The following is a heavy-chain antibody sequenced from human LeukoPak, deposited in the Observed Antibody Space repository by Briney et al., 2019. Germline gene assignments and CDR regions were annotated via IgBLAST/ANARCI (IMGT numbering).Heavy chain of an antibody. CDR3: AKGDTAMVGTFDI. Sequence: GGSLRLSCAASGFTFSSYAMNWVRQAPGRGLEWVSGFSGSGGTTYYADSVKGRFTISRDNSKNTLYLQMNSLRAEDTAVYYCAKGDTAMVGTFDIWGQGTMVTVSS. J-gene: IGHJ3*02. CDR1: GFTFSSYA. CDR2: FSGSGGTT. V-gene: IGHV3-23*01. D-gene: IGHD5-18*01.